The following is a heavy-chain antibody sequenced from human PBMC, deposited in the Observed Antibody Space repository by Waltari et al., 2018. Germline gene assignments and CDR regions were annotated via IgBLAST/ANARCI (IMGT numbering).Heavy chain of an antibody. J-gene: IGHJ3*02. CDR3: ARGGSYFSDDAFDI. Sequence: QLQLQESGSGLVKPSQTLSLTCAVSGGSISSGGYSWSWIRQPPGKGLEWIGYIYHSGGTYYNPSLKSRVTISVDRSKNQFSLKLSSVTAADTAVYYCARGGSYFSDDAFDIWGQGTMVTVSS. CDR1: GGSISSGGYS. V-gene: IGHV4-30-2*01. D-gene: IGHD1-26*01. CDR2: IYHSGGT.